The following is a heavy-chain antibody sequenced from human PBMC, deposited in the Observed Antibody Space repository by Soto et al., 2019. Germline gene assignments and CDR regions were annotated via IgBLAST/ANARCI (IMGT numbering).Heavy chain of an antibody. J-gene: IGHJ4*02. CDR3: AKDLCIAGAGTEDC. CDR2: ISYDGSNK. CDR1: GFTFSSYG. D-gene: IGHD6-19*01. V-gene: IGHV3-30*18. Sequence: PGGSMRLSCAASGFTFSSYGMQWVRQAPGKRLAWAAVISYDGSNKYYADSVKGRFTISRDNSKNTLYLQMNSLRAEDTAVYYCAKDLCIAGAGTEDCWGQGTRFTVSS.